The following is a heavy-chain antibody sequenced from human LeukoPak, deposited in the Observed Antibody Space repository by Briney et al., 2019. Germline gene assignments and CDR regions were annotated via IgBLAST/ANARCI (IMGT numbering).Heavy chain of an antibody. CDR3: ARVGGRSGYAFDI. D-gene: IGHD3-3*01. CDR1: GFTFSSYA. V-gene: IGHV3-74*01. CDR2: INSDGSST. Sequence: GGSLRLSCAASGFTFSSYAMHWVRQAPGKGLVWVSRINSDGSSTSYADSVKGRFTISRDNAKNTLYLQMNSLRAEDTAVYYCARVGGRSGYAFDIWGQGTMVTVSS. J-gene: IGHJ3*02.